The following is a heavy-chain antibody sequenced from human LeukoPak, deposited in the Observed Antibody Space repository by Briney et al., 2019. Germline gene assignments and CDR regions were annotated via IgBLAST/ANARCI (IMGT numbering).Heavy chain of an antibody. V-gene: IGHV3-15*01. Sequence: PGGSLRLSCAASGFTFSNAWMSWVRQAPGKGLEWVGRIKSKTDGGTTDYAAPVKGRFTVSRDDSKNTLYLQMNSLKTEDTAVYYCTTDRSGLMVYAPFPYYFDYWGQGTLVTVSS. D-gene: IGHD2-8*01. CDR3: TTDRSGLMVYAPFPYYFDY. CDR2: IKSKTDGGTT. CDR1: GFTFSNAW. J-gene: IGHJ4*02.